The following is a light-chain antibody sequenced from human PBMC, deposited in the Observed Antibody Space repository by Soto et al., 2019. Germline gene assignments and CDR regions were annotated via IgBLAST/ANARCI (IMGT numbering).Light chain of an antibody. CDR1: QSISSY. V-gene: IGKV1-6*01. J-gene: IGKJ2*01. CDR2: AAS. Sequence: IQITHSPSSLSASVGDRVTITCRASQSISSYLNWYQQKPGKAPRLLIYAASSLQSGVPPRFSGSGSGTDFTLTISSLQPEDFATYYCLQDYNYPYTFGQGTKVDIK. CDR3: LQDYNYPYT.